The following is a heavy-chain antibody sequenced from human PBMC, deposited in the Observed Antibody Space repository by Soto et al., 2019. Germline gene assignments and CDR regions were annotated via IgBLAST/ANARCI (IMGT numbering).Heavy chain of an antibody. CDR2: VIPIFGTA. Sequence: ASVKVSCRASGGTFSSYAISWVRQAPGQGLEWMGGVIPIFGTANYAQKFQGRVTITADESTSTAYMELSSLRSEDTAVYYCARGGLYDSSGYYLPIDYWGQGTLVTVSS. CDR1: GGTFSSYA. CDR3: ARGGLYDSSGYYLPIDY. V-gene: IGHV1-69*13. D-gene: IGHD3-22*01. J-gene: IGHJ4*02.